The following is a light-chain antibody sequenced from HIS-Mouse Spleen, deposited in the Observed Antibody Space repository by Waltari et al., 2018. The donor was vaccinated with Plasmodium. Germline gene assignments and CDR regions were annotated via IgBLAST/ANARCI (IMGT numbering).Light chain of an antibody. J-gene: IGKJ2*01. Sequence: AIQMTQSPSSLSASVGDRVTITCRASQGIRNDVGWYEQKPGKAPKLLISAVSSLQSGVPSRFSGSGSGTDFTLTISSLQPEDFATYYCLQDYNYPYTFGQGTKLEIK. CDR3: LQDYNYPYT. CDR1: QGIRND. CDR2: AVS. V-gene: IGKV1-6*01.